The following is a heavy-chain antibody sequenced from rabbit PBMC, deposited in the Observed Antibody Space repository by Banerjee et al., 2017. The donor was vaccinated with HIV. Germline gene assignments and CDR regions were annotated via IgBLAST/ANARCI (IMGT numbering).Heavy chain of an antibody. CDR3: ARDGAGGSYFAL. J-gene: IGHJ3*01. Sequence: ESGGGLVKPGASLTLTCTASGFSFTYIDYLCWVRQPPGKGPEWIACVAAGVSFTSYYATWAKGRFTISKTSSTTVTLQMTSLTAADTATYFCARDGAGGSYFALWGQGTLVTVS. V-gene: IGHV1S40*01. CDR2: VAAGVSFTS. CDR1: GFSFTYIDY. D-gene: IGHD8-1*01.